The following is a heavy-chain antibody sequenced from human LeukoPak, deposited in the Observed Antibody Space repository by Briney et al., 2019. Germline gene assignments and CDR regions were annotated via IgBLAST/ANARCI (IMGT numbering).Heavy chain of an antibody. Sequence: SETLSLTCAVSGRSISSGCYSWSWIRQPPGKGLEWIGYIYYSESTQYNPSLKSRITISLDTSKNQFSLQLSSVTAADTAVYYCARRRSGWPTWGQGTLVSVSS. D-gene: IGHD6-19*01. CDR1: GRSISSGCYS. CDR3: ARRRSGWPT. CDR2: IYYSEST. V-gene: IGHV4-30-4*07. J-gene: IGHJ5*02.